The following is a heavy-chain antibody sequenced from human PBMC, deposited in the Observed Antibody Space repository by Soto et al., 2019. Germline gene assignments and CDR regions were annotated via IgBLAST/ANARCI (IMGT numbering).Heavy chain of an antibody. Sequence: EVQLVESGGGLVQPGRSLRLSCAASGFTFDDYAMHWVRQAPGKGLEWVSGISWNSGSIGYADSVKGRFTISRDNAKNSLYLQMNSLRAEDTALYYCAKDNSAAGSISLIDYWGQGTLVTVSS. D-gene: IGHD6-13*01. CDR3: AKDNSAAGSISLIDY. CDR2: ISWNSGSI. CDR1: GFTFDDYA. V-gene: IGHV3-9*01. J-gene: IGHJ4*02.